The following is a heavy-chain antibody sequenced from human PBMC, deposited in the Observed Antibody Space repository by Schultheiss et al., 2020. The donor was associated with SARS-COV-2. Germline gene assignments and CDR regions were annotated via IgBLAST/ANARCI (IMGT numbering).Heavy chain of an antibody. V-gene: IGHV5-51*01. CDR2: IYPGDSDA. D-gene: IGHD1-26*01. CDR3: ARWELPGEDDAFDI. Sequence: GASLKISCKGSGYSFTTYWIGWVRQMPGKGLEWMGIIYPGDSDAKYRPSFQGQVTISADKSISTAYLQWSSLKASDTAMYYCARWELPGEDDAFDIWGQGAMVTVS. CDR1: GYSFTTYW. J-gene: IGHJ3*02.